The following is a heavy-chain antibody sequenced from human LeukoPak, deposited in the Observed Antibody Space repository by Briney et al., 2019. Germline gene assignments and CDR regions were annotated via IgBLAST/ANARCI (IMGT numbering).Heavy chain of an antibody. D-gene: IGHD2-15*01. V-gene: IGHV3-7*01. Sequence: PGGSLRLSCAASGFTFSSYWVSWVRQAPGKGMEWVANIKQDGSEEYYVDSVKGRFTISRDNAKNSLYLQMNSLRAEDTAVYYCARGNCSGGSCLNYYYYYYMDVWGKGTTVTVSS. J-gene: IGHJ6*03. CDR1: GFTFSSYW. CDR3: ARGNCSGGSCLNYYYYYYMDV. CDR2: IKQDGSEE.